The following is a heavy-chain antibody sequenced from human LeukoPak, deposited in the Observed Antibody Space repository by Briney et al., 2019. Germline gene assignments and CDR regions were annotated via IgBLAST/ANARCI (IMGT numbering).Heavy chain of an antibody. D-gene: IGHD4-23*01. CDR3: ARALYGGKVFDY. V-gene: IGHV4-34*01. CDR2: INHSGST. CDR1: GGSFSGYY. J-gene: IGHJ4*02. Sequence: SETLSLTCAVYGGSFSGYYWSWIRQPPGKGLEWIGEINHSGSTNYNPSLKSRVTISVGTSKNQFSLKLSSVTAADTAVYYCARALYGGKVFDYWGQGTLVTVSS.